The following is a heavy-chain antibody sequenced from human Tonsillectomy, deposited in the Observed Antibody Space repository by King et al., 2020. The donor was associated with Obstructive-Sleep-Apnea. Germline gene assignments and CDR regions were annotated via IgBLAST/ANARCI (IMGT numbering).Heavy chain of an antibody. V-gene: IGHV4-30-4*07. CDR2: IYYSGST. CDR1: GGSISSGGYS. J-gene: IGHJ4*02. Sequence: VQLQESGPGLVKPSQTLSLTCAVSGGSISSGGYSWSWILQPPGKRLEWIGYIYYSGSTHYNPSLKSRVSISIDTSKNQFSLKLSSVTAADTAVYYCARGGDYGDYRTAVGADYWGQGTLVTVSS. CDR3: ARGGDYGDYRTAVGADY. D-gene: IGHD4-17*01.